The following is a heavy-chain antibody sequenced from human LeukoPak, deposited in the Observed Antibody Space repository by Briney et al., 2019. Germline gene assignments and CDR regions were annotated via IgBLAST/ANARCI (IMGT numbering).Heavy chain of an antibody. J-gene: IGHJ3*02. CDR3: ARASLSIAAAVGAFDI. D-gene: IGHD6-13*01. CDR1: GFTFSSFA. V-gene: IGHV3-23*01. CDR2: ISDSGGIT. Sequence: GGSLRLSCAASGFTFSSFAMSWVRQASGKGLEWVSTISDSGGITDYADSVKGRFTISRDNSKNTLYLQMNSLRAEDTAVYYCARASLSIAAAVGAFDIWGQGTMVTVSS.